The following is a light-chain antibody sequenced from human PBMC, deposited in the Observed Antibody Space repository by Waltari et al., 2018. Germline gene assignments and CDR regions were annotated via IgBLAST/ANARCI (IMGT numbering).Light chain of an antibody. CDR2: DVT. Sequence: QSALTQPRSVSGSPGQSVTISCTGTSSDVGGYNYVSWYQQHPGKAPKLMIYDVTKRPSGVPDRFSGFKSGNTASLTISGLQAEDEADYYCCSYAGSYTAYVFGTGTKVIVL. CDR3: CSYAGSYTAYV. CDR1: SSDVGGYNY. J-gene: IGLJ1*01. V-gene: IGLV2-11*01.